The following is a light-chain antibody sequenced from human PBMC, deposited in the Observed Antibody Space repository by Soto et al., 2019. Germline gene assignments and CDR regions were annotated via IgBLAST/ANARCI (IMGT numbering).Light chain of an antibody. V-gene: IGLV7-46*01. CDR1: TGAVTSGHY. Sequence: QAVVTQEPSLTVSPGGTVTLTCGSSTGAVTSGHYPYWFQQKPGQAPRTLTYDTSNKHSWTPARFSGSLLGGRAALTLSGAQPEDEAEYYCLLSYTDARVFGGGTKLTVL. CDR3: LLSYTDARV. CDR2: DTS. J-gene: IGLJ2*01.